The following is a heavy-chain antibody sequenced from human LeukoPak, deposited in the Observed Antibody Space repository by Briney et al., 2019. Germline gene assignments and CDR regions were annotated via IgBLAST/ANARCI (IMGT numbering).Heavy chain of an antibody. CDR2: ISSSSSYI. CDR3: ARAHYDILTGPNYFDY. Sequence: GGSLRLSCAASGFTFSSYSMNWVRQAPGKGLEWVSSISSSSSYIYYADSVKGRFTISRDNAKNSLYLQMNSLRAEDTAVYYCARAHYDILTGPNYFDYWGQGPLVTVPS. J-gene: IGHJ4*02. V-gene: IGHV3-21*01. CDR1: GFTFSSYS. D-gene: IGHD3-9*01.